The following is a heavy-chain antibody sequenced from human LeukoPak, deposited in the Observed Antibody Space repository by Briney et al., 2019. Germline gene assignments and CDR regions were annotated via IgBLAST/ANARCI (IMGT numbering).Heavy chain of an antibody. V-gene: IGHV3-74*01. D-gene: IGHD3-9*01. CDR1: GFTFSSYW. Sequence: GGSLRLSCAASGFTFSSYWMHWVRQAPGKGLVWVSRINSDGSSTSYADSVKGRFTISRDNAKSTLYLQMNSLRAEDTAVYYCARALLTGPGHFDYWGQGTLVTVSS. J-gene: IGHJ4*02. CDR3: ARALLTGPGHFDY. CDR2: INSDGSST.